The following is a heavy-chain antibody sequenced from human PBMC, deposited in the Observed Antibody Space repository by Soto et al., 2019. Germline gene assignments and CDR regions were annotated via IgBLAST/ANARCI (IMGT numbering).Heavy chain of an antibody. CDR2: INPKSGGT. CDR3: AKEGASGIGY. D-gene: IGHD3-10*01. Sequence: VASVKVSCKASGYSFTDYHIHWVRQAPGQGLEWLGRINPKSGGTSTAQKFQGWVTMTTDTSISTASMELTRLTSDDTAIYYCAKEGASGIGYWGQGTLVTVSS. V-gene: IGHV1-2*04. CDR1: GYSFTDYH. J-gene: IGHJ4*01.